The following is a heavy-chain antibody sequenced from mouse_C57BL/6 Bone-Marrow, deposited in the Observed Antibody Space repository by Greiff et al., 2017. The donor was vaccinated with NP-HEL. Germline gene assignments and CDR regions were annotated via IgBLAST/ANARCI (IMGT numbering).Heavy chain of an antibody. CDR3: VRDWAGFAY. CDR2: IRSKSSNDAT. V-gene: IGHV10-3*01. J-gene: IGHJ3*01. Sequence: EVQLVESGGGLVQPKGSLKLSCAASGFTFNTYAMHWVRQAPGKGLEWVACIRSKSSNDATYYADSVKDRFSISRDDSQSMLYLQMNNLKTEDTAMYYCVRDWAGFAYWGQGTLVTVSA. D-gene: IGHD4-1*01. CDR1: GFTFNTYA.